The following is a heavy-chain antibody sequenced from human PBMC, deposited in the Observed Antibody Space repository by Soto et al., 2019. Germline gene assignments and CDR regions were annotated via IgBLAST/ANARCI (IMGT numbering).Heavy chain of an antibody. CDR3: ARYAAEVTTFFDQ. CDR1: GFIFNDYY. Sequence: PVGSLRLSCAASGFIFNDYYMSWIRQAPGKGLEWLSNISGSSGSKKYADAGKGRFTISRDNAKKSLYLEMHSLRAEDTAMYYCARYAAEVTTFFDQWGQGTLVTVSS. CDR2: ISGSSGSK. D-gene: IGHD4-17*01. V-gene: IGHV3-11*06. J-gene: IGHJ4*02.